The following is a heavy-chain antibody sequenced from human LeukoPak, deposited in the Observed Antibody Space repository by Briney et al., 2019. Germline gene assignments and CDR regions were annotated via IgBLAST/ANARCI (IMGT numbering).Heavy chain of an antibody. J-gene: IGHJ6*02. CDR3: AKDPGYCSVTICPNYYYYGMDV. CDR2: ISGSGGST. V-gene: IGHV3-23*01. CDR1: GFTFSSDA. Sequence: GGSLRLSCAASGFTFSSDAMSWVRQAPGKGLEWVSSISGSGGSTHYADSVKGRFTISRDNSKNTLYLQMNSLRAEDTAVYYCAKDPGYCSVTICPNYYYYGMDVWRQGTTVTVSS. D-gene: IGHD2-2*01.